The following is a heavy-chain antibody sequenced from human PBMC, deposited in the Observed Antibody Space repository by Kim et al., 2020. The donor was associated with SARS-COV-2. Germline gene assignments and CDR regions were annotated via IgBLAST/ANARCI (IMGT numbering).Heavy chain of an antibody. Sequence: ASVKVSCKPSGYTFTSYYMHWVRQAPGQGLEWMGIINPSGGSTSYAQKFRGRVTMTRDTSTSTVYMELSSLRSEDTAVYYCARDKYTDFWRGYPVDGMDVWGQGTTVTVSS. J-gene: IGHJ6*02. CDR2: INPSGGST. D-gene: IGHD3-3*01. CDR1: GYTFTSYY. V-gene: IGHV1-46*01. CDR3: ARDKYTDFWRGYPVDGMDV.